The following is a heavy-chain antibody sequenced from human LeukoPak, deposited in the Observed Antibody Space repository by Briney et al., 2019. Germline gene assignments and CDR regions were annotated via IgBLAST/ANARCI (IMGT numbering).Heavy chain of an antibody. V-gene: IGHV4-59*01. D-gene: IGHD6-19*01. J-gene: IGHJ3*02. CDR2: IYYNGRT. CDR3: ARVPSGWYRAFDI. CDR1: GGSISTYY. Sequence: NPSETLSLTCTVSGGSISTYYWNWIRQSPGKGLEWIGYIYYNGRTNYNPSLKSRVTISIDTSKNQFSLKLSSVTAADTAVYYCARVPSGWYRAFDIWGQGTMVTVSS.